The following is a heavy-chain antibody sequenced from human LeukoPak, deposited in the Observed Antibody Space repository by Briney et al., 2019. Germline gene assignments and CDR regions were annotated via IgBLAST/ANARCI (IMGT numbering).Heavy chain of an antibody. D-gene: IGHD4-11*01. CDR3: ARDYPGPTGFGMDV. CDR1: GFTFSSYS. Sequence: GGSLRLSCAASGFTFSSYSMNWVRQAPGKGLEWVSYISSSSSTIYYADSVKGRFTISRDNAKNSLYLQMNGLRVEDSAVYYCARDYPGPTGFGMDVWGQGTTVIVSS. J-gene: IGHJ6*02. V-gene: IGHV3-48*01. CDR2: ISSSSSTI.